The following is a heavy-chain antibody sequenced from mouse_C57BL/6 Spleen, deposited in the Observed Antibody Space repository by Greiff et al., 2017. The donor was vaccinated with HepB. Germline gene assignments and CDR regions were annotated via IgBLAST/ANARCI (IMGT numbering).Heavy chain of an antibody. V-gene: IGHV1-69*01. CDR2: IDPSDSYT. Sequence: VQLQQPGAELVMPGASVKLSCKASGYTFTSYWMHWVKQRPGQGLEWIGEIDPSDSYTNYNQKFKGKSTLTVDKSSSTAYMQLSSLTSEDSAVYYCARGGMSPYWFAYWGQGTLVTVSA. J-gene: IGHJ3*01. CDR3: ARGGMSPYWFAY. CDR1: GYTFTSYW.